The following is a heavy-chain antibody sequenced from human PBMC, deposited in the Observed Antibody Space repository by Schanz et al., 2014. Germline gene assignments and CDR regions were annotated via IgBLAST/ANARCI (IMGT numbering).Heavy chain of an antibody. CDR1: GFIFSSYG. D-gene: IGHD5-12*01. Sequence: VQLVESGGGVVQPGRSLRLSCAASGFIFSSYGLHWVRQGTGKGLEWVSTIGYLGDTYYPDSVKGRFTISRDNSRNTLYLQMNSLRTEDTAVYYCASPSGYSDYGTYFDFWGQGTLVTVSS. CDR2: IGYLGDT. V-gene: IGHV3-13*01. J-gene: IGHJ4*02. CDR3: ASPSGYSDYGTYFDF.